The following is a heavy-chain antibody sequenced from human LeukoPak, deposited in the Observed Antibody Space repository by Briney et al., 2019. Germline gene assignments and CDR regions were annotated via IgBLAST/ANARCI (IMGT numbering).Heavy chain of an antibody. V-gene: IGHV4-34*01. CDR3: AGYYGSGSYYGWFYP. CDR1: GGSFSGYY. J-gene: IGHJ5*02. D-gene: IGHD3-10*01. Sequence: SETLSLTCAVYGGSFSGYYWSWIRQPPGKGLEWIGEINHSGSTNYNPSLKSRVTISVDTSKNQFSLKLSSVTAADTAVYNCAGYYGSGSYYGWFYPCGEGTLVTVSS. CDR2: INHSGST.